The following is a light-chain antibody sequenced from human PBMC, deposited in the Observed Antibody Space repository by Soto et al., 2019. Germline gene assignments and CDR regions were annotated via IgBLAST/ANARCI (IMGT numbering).Light chain of an antibody. J-gene: IGKJ2*01. V-gene: IGKV3-15*01. Sequence: EIVMTQSPATLSVSPGERATLSCRASQTVGSCLAWYQQKPGQSPRLLIYDTSTRATGIPARFSGSGSGTEFILTISTLQAEDFASYYCQQDYNWYTFGQGTRLEIK. CDR3: QQDYNWYT. CDR2: DTS. CDR1: QTVGSC.